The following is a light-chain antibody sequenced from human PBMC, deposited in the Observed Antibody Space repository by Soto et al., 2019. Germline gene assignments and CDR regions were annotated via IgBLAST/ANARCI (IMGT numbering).Light chain of an antibody. V-gene: IGKV1-5*03. CDR2: KAS. CDR1: QTISSW. CDR3: KHYNSYSEA. Sequence: DIQMTQSPSTLSVSVGDRVTITCRASQTISSWLAWYQQKPGKAPKLLIYKASTLKSGVPSRFSGSGSGTEFTLTISSLQPDDFATYYCKHYNSYSEAFGQGIKVDIX. J-gene: IGKJ1*01.